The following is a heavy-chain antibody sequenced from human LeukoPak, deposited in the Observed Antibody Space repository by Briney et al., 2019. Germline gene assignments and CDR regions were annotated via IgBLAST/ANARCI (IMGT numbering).Heavy chain of an antibody. CDR1: GYTLTELS. CDR3: ATYCTNGVCYSWFDP. CDR2: FDPEDGET. Sequence: ASVKVSCKVSGYTLTELSMHRVRQAPGKGLEWMGGFDPEDGETIYAQKFQGRVTMTEDTSTDTAYMELSSLRSEDTAVYYCATYCTNGVCYSWFDPWGQGTLVTVPS. D-gene: IGHD2-8*01. V-gene: IGHV1-24*01. J-gene: IGHJ5*02.